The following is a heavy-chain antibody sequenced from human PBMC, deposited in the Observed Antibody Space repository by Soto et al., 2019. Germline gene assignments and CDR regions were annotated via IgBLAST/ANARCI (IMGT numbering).Heavy chain of an antibody. J-gene: IGHJ6*02. V-gene: IGHV3-33*01. Sequence: GGSLRLSCAASGFTFSSYGMHWVRQAPGKGLEWVAVIWYDGSNKYYADSVKGRFTISRDNSKNTLYLQMNSLRAEGTAVYYCARDPYGAYCSSTSCSYGMDVWGQGTTVTVYS. CDR1: GFTFSSYG. CDR3: ARDPYGAYCSSTSCSYGMDV. D-gene: IGHD2-2*01. CDR2: IWYDGSNK.